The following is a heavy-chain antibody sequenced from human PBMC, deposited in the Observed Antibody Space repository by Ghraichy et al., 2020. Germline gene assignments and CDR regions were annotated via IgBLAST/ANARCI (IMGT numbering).Heavy chain of an antibody. J-gene: IGHJ4*02. Sequence: GGSLRLSCTASGFTFGDYAMSWFRQAPGKGLEWVGFIRSKAYGGTTEYAASVKGRFTISRDDSKSIAYLQMNSLKTEDTAVYYCTRDLYPTVVTPRYFDYWGQGTLVTVSS. CDR3: TRDLYPTVVTPRYFDY. V-gene: IGHV3-49*03. CDR1: GFTFGDYA. D-gene: IGHD4-23*01. CDR2: IRSKAYGGTT.